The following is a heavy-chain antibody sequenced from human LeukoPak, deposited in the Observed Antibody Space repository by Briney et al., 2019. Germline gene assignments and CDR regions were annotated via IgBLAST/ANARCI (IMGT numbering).Heavy chain of an antibody. CDR1: GFTFSSYS. CDR3: AREGMKGGYDSPCFDY. D-gene: IGHD5-12*01. Sequence: PGGSLRLSCAASGFTFSSYSMNWVRQAPGKGLEWVSVIYSGGSTYYADSVKGRFTISRDNSKNTLYLQMNSLRAEDTAVYYCAREGMKGGYDSPCFDYWGQGTLVTVSS. CDR2: IYSGGST. V-gene: IGHV3-66*01. J-gene: IGHJ4*02.